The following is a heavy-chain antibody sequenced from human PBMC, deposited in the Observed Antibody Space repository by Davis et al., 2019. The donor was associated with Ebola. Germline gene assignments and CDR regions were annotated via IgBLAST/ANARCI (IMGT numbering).Heavy chain of an antibody. CDR2: IYYSGST. CDR3: ARQLTIFGVVYDY. V-gene: IGHV4-59*08. J-gene: IGHJ4*02. CDR1: GGSISSYY. D-gene: IGHD3-3*01. Sequence: SETLSLTCAVSGGSISSYYWSWIRQPPGKGLEWIGYIYYSGSTNYNPLLKSRVTISVDTSKNQFSLKLSSVTAADTAVYYCARQLTIFGVVYDYWGQGTLVTVSS.